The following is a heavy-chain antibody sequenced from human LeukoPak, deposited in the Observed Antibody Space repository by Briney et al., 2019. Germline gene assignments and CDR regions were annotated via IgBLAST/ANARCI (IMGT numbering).Heavy chain of an antibody. CDR2: IYHSGST. J-gene: IGHJ4*02. D-gene: IGHD4-17*01. CDR1: GGSISSGGYY. V-gene: IGHV4-30-2*01. Sequence: PSETLSLTCTVSGGSISSGGYYWSWIRQPPGKGLKWIGYIYHSGSTYYNPSLKSRVTISVDTSKNQFSLKLSSVTAADTAVYYCAGHEGYGDYVGGQNWGQGTLVTVSS. CDR3: AGHEGYGDYVGGQN.